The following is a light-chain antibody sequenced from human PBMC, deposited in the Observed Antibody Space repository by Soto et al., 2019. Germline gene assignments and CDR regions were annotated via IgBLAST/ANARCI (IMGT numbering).Light chain of an antibody. CDR2: STS. J-gene: IGKJ1*01. Sequence: EIVLTQSPGTLSLSPGDRATLSCRASQSRSVAYSAWYQQKPGQAPRLLIYSTSTRATGIPDRFSGRGSGTHFTLAISRLEPEDFAVYYCHQFGDSPQTFGQGTTVEV. CDR3: HQFGDSPQT. CDR1: QSRSVAY. V-gene: IGKV3-20*01.